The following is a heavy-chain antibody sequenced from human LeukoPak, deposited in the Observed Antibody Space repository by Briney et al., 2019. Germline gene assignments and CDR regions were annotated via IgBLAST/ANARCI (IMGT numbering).Heavy chain of an antibody. J-gene: IGHJ4*02. Sequence: SETLSLTCTVSGGSISSSSYYWGWIRQPPGKGLEWIGCIYYSGSTYYNPSLKSRVTISVDTSKNQFSLKLSSVTAADTAVYYCARRGNWNHVGPRDYWGQGTLVTVSS. D-gene: IGHD1-14*01. CDR1: GGSISSSSYY. CDR2: IYYSGST. CDR3: ARRGNWNHVGPRDY. V-gene: IGHV4-39*01.